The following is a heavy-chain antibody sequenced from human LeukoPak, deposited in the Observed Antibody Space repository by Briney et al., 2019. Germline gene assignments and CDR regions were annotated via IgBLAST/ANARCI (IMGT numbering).Heavy chain of an antibody. D-gene: IGHD3-16*01. J-gene: IGHJ3*02. Sequence: GRSLRLSCAASGFTFSSYAMHWVRQAPGKGLEWVAVISYDGSNKYYADSVKGRFTISRDNSKNTLYLQMNSLRAEDTAVYYCARDDYESLVLSAFDIWGQGTMVTVSS. CDR3: ARDDYESLVLSAFDI. CDR1: GFTFSSYA. V-gene: IGHV3-30*01. CDR2: ISYDGSNK.